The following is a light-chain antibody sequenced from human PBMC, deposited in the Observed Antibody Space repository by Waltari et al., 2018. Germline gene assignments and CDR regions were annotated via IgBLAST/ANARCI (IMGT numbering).Light chain of an antibody. CDR3: VLYMGSGIWV. CDR2: SAN. J-gene: IGLJ3*02. CDR1: SGSVSARHY. Sequence: QTVVTQEPSFSVSPGGTVTLTCGLSSGSVSARHYPSWYQQTPGQAPRMLIYSANTRSSGVPDRVSGSILGNKAALTITGAQADDECDYYCVLYMGSGIWVFGGGTKLTVL. V-gene: IGLV8-61*01.